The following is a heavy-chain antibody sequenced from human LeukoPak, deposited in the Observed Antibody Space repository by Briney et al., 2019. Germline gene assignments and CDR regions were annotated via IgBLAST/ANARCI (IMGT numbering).Heavy chain of an antibody. CDR1: GYTFTGYY. CDR2: INPNSGGT. Sequence: GASVKVSCKASGYTFTGYYMHWVRQAPGQGLEWMGWINPNSGGTNYAQKFQGRVTMTRDTSISTAYIELSRLRSDDTAVYYCARESSGYDYVWGSYQGPELGVNYMDVWGKGTTVTVSS. V-gene: IGHV1-2*02. CDR3: ARESSGYDYVWGSYQGPELGVNYMDV. D-gene: IGHD3-16*02. J-gene: IGHJ6*03.